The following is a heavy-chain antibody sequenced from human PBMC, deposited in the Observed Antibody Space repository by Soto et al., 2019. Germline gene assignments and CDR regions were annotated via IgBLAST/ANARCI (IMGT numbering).Heavy chain of an antibody. CDR2: IYYSGYT. Sequence: QVQLQESGPGLVKPSQTLSLTCTVSGGSISSGDYYWSWIRQPPGKGLEWIGYIYYSGYTSYNPSLKRRITLTVDPSQHQYSLQLSSVTAAYTAVYYCASVAPDPHGATVTTAGADAFDLWGQGTMVPVSS. CDR3: ASVAPDPHGATVTTAGADAFDL. D-gene: IGHD4-17*01. CDR1: GGSISSGDYY. J-gene: IGHJ3*01. V-gene: IGHV4-30-4*01.